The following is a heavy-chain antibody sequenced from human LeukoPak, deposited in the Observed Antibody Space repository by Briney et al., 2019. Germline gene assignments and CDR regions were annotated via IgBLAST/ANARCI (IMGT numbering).Heavy chain of an antibody. CDR3: AKDVAAAPDAFDI. CDR2: ITWNSGSI. J-gene: IGHJ3*02. D-gene: IGHD2-15*01. V-gene: IGHV3-9*03. Sequence: GGSLRLSCAASGFTFDDYAMHWVRQAPGKGLEWVSGITWNSGSIGYADSVKGRFTISRDNAKNPLYLQMNSLRVEDMALYYCAKDVAAAPDAFDIWGQGTMVTVSS. CDR1: GFTFDDYA.